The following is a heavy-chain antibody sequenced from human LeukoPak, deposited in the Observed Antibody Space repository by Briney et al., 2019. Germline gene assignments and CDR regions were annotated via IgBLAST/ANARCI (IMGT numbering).Heavy chain of an antibody. J-gene: IGHJ4*02. Sequence: PGGSLRLSCAASGFTFSSYEMNWVRQAPGKGLEWVSYISSSGSTIYYADSVKGRFTISRDNAKNTVYLQMNSLRAEDTAVYFCAKEALPGIAVAGRVYWGQGTLVTVSS. V-gene: IGHV3-48*03. CDR2: ISSSGSTI. CDR1: GFTFSSYE. D-gene: IGHD6-19*01. CDR3: AKEALPGIAVAGRVY.